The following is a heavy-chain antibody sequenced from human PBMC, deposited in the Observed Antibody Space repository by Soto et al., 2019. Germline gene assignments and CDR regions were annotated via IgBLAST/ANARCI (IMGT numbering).Heavy chain of an antibody. CDR1: GFTFSSYE. D-gene: IGHD6-13*01. CDR2: ISSSGSTI. J-gene: IGHJ6*02. CDR3: ARDEAAAGTVFSFVKRLDGMDV. V-gene: IGHV3-48*03. Sequence: GGSLRLSCAASGFTFSSYEMNWVRQAPGKGLEWVSYISSSGSTIYYADSVKGRFTISRDNAKNSLYLQMNSLRAEDTAVYYCARDEAAAGTVFSFVKRLDGMDVWGQGTTVTVSS.